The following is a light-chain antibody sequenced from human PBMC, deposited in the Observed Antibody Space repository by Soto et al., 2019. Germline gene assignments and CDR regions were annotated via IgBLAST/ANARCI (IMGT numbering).Light chain of an antibody. CDR2: AAS. J-gene: IGKJ1*01. V-gene: IGKV1-39*01. CDR3: QQCYSTPRT. CDR1: QSISSN. Sequence: DLHMTQPQSSLSASVGDRVTITCRASQSISSNLNWYQQKPGKAPKLLIYAASSWQSGVPSRFSGSGSGTDFTLTISSLQPEDFATYYCQQCYSTPRTFGQGTKVDI.